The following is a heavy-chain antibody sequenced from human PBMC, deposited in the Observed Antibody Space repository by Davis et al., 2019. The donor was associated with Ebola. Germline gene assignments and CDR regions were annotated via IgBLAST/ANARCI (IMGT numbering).Heavy chain of an antibody. CDR1: GYSFTSYW. CDR3: ARKYCSSTSCYQFDY. J-gene: IGHJ4*02. D-gene: IGHD2-2*01. Sequence: GESLKISCKGSGYSFTSYWIGWVRQMPGKGLEWMGIIYPGDSDTRYSPSFQGQVTISADTSISTAYLQWSSLKASDTAMYYCARKYCSSTSCYQFDYWGQGTLVTVSS. CDR2: IYPGDSDT. V-gene: IGHV5-51*01.